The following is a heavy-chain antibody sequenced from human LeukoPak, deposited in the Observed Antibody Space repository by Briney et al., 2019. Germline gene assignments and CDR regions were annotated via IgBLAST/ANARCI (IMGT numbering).Heavy chain of an antibody. V-gene: IGHV3-23*01. CDR2: ITGGGRTT. CDR3: AKDRSNAYDYYYMDV. CDR1: GFKFSNYA. D-gene: IGHD2-21*01. Sequence: PGRSLRLSCAGSGFKFSNYAMSWVRQVPGEGLEWLSAITGGGRTTPSADSVKGRFTISRDNSKNTLYLQMNGLRVEDTAIYYCAKDRSNAYDYYYMDVWGKGTTVTVSS. J-gene: IGHJ6*03.